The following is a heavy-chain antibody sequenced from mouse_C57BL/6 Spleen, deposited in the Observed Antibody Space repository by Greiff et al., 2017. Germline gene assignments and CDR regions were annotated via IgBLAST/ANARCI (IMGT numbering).Heavy chain of an antibody. CDR1: GYTFTSYW. Sequence: QVQLQQPGAELVRPGSSVKLSCKASGYTFTSYWMHWVKQRPIQGLEWIGNVDPSDSETHYNQKFKDKATLTVDKSSSTAYMQLSSLTSEDSAVYYGARSGYYVSSSYWYFDVWGTGTTVTVSS. CDR3: ARSGYYVSSSYWYFDV. J-gene: IGHJ1*03. V-gene: IGHV1-52*01. D-gene: IGHD1-1*01. CDR2: VDPSDSET.